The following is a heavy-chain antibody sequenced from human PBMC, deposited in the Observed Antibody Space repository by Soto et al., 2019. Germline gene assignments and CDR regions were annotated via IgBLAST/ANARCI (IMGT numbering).Heavy chain of an antibody. Sequence: MASGGTFSSYAISWVRQAPGQGLEWMGGIIPIFGTANYAQKFQGRVTITADESTSTAYMELSSLRSEDTAVYYCARDSGYGYCSGGSCYSSDYYYYGMDVWGQGTTVTVSS. CDR2: IIPIFGTA. CDR1: GGTFSSYA. CDR3: ARDSGYGYCSGGSCYSSDYYYYGMDV. D-gene: IGHD2-15*01. V-gene: IGHV1-69*01. J-gene: IGHJ6*02.